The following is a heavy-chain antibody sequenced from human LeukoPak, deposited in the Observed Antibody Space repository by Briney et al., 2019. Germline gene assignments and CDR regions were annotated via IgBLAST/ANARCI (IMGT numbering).Heavy chain of an antibody. CDR3: AREGVGAAPYYYYYMDV. D-gene: IGHD3-10*01. J-gene: IGHJ6*03. Sequence: EAGGSLRLSCAASGFTFSSYSMNWVRQAPGKGLEWDSFIGGTTGTIYYADSVKGRFTISRDNAKNSLYLQMSSLRAEDTAVYYCAREGVGAAPYYYYYMDVWGKGTTVTVSS. V-gene: IGHV3-48*01. CDR2: IGGTTGTI. CDR1: GFTFSSYS.